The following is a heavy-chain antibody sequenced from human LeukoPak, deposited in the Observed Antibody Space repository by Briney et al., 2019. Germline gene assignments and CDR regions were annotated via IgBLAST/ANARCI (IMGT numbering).Heavy chain of an antibody. V-gene: IGHV5-51*01. CDR3: ARTQDMTTVVTFWY. CDR2: IYPGDSDT. Sequence: GESLQISCKGSGYSFTSYWIGWVRQMPGKGLEWMGIIYPGDSDTRYSPSFQGQVTISADKSISTAYLQWSSLKASDTAMCYCARTQDMTTVVTFWYWGQGTLVTVSS. J-gene: IGHJ4*02. CDR1: GYSFTSYW. D-gene: IGHD4-23*01.